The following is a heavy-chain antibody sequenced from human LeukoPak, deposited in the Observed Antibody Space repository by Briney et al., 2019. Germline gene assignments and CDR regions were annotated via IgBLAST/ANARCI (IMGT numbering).Heavy chain of an antibody. CDR2: ISAYNGNT. CDR1: GYTFTSYG. J-gene: IGHJ4*02. D-gene: IGHD2-15*01. CDR3: ARDPPVYCSGGSCYGDY. Sequence: ASVKVSCKASGYTFTSYGISWVRQAPGQGLEWMGWISAYNGNTNYAQKLQGRATMTTDTSTSTAYMELRSLRSDDTAVYYCARDPPVYCSGGSCYGDYWGQGTLVTVSS. V-gene: IGHV1-18*01.